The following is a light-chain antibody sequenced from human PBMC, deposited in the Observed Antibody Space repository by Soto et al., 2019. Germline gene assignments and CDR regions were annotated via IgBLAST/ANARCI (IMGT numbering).Light chain of an antibody. J-gene: IGKJ4*01. CDR3: QQNFSPFVT. Sequence: DIQMTQSPPSLSASVGDRDTITCRASETITDFLNWYQLKPGKAPKLLIYSASNLQPGVPSRFSGSGYGTACTLSLSGLQHEDSPTYYCQQNFSPFVTFGAGPKVEV. CDR2: SAS. V-gene: IGKV1-39*01. CDR1: ETITDF.